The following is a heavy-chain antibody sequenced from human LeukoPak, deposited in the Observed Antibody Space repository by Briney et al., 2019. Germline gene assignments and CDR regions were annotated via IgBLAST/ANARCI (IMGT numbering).Heavy chain of an antibody. Sequence: SVKVSCKASGGTFSSYAISWVRQAPGQGLEWMGGIIPIFGTANYAQKFQGRVTITADESTSTAYMELSSLRSEDTAVYYCARDRGYNYERGIFDYWGQGTLVTVSS. J-gene: IGHJ4*02. CDR1: GGTFSSYA. V-gene: IGHV1-69*01. CDR2: IIPIFGTA. D-gene: IGHD5-18*01. CDR3: ARDRGYNYERGIFDY.